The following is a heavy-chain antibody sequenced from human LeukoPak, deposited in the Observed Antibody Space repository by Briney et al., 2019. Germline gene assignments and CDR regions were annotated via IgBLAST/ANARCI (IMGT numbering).Heavy chain of an antibody. Sequence: SETLSLTCTVSGGSISSYYWSWIRQPPGKGLEWIGEINHSGSTNYNPSLKSRVTISVDTSKNQSSLKLSSVTAADTAVYYCARGHNYDFWSGLVGLDAFDIWGQGTMVTVSS. J-gene: IGHJ3*02. D-gene: IGHD3-3*01. CDR3: ARGHNYDFWSGLVGLDAFDI. CDR1: GGSISSYY. V-gene: IGHV4-34*01. CDR2: INHSGST.